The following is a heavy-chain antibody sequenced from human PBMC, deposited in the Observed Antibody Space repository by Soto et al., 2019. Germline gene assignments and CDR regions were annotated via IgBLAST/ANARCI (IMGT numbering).Heavy chain of an antibody. V-gene: IGHV1-69*02. J-gene: IGHJ5*02. CDR2: IIPILGIA. CDR1: GGTFSSYT. D-gene: IGHD3-22*01. CDR3: ARAPYYYDSSGYYLNWFDP. Sequence: SLKVSCKASGGTFSSYTISWVRQAPGQGLEWMGRIIPILGIANYAQKFQGRVTITADKSTSTAYMELSSLRSEDTAVYYCARAPYYYDSSGYYLNWFDPWGQGTLVTVSS.